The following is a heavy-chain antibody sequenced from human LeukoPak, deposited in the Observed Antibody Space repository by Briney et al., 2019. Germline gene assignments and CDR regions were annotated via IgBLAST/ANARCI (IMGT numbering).Heavy chain of an antibody. CDR2: IKQDGSEK. J-gene: IGHJ4*02. Sequence: GGSLRLSCGASGFTFTGYWMSWVRQAPGKGLEWVANIKQDGSEKNYVDSVKGRFTISRDNAKNTLHLQMNSLRAEDTAVYYCARGGYYGSGRYYFDSWGQGTLVTVSS. CDR1: GFTFTGYW. V-gene: IGHV3-7*01. CDR3: ARGGYYGSGRYYFDS. D-gene: IGHD3-3*01.